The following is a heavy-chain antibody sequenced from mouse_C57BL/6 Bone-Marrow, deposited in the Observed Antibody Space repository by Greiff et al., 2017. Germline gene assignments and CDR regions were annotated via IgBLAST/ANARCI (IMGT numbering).Heavy chain of an antibody. J-gene: IGHJ4*01. D-gene: IGHD2-4*01. CDR3: ARSGYDYPYYYAMDY. CDR2: INPNNGGP. CDR1: GYTFTDYN. Sequence: VQLQQSGPELVKPGASVKIPCKASGYTFTDYNMDWVKQSHGKSLEWIGDINPNNGGPIYNQKFKGKATLTVDKSSSTAYMELRSLTSEDTAVYYCARSGYDYPYYYAMDYWGQGTSVTVSS. V-gene: IGHV1-18*01.